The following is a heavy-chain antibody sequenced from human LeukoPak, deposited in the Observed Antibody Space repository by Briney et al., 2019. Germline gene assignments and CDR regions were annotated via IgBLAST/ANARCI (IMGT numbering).Heavy chain of an antibody. D-gene: IGHD2-8*01. Sequence: GGSLRLSFTASGFTFGDYAMSWVRQAPGKGLEWVGFIRIKAYGGTTEYAASVKGRFTISRDDSKSIAYLQMNSLKTEDTAVYYCTRGSCSNGVCYHFDYWGQGTLVTVSS. J-gene: IGHJ4*02. V-gene: IGHV3-49*04. CDR1: GFTFGDYA. CDR2: IRIKAYGGTT. CDR3: TRGSCSNGVCYHFDY.